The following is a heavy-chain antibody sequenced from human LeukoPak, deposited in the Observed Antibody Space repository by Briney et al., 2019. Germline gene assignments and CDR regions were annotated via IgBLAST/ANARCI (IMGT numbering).Heavy chain of an antibody. Sequence: GGSLRLSCAASGFTFSSYSMNWVRQAPGKGLEWVSSISRNGIYIKYVDSVKGRFTVSRDNAKNSLYLQMNSLRAKDTAVYYCARDGLPATVANWFDPWGQGTLVTVSS. CDR3: ARDGLPATVANWFDP. CDR2: ISRNGIYI. D-gene: IGHD2-15*01. CDR1: GFTFSSYS. V-gene: IGHV3-21*01. J-gene: IGHJ5*02.